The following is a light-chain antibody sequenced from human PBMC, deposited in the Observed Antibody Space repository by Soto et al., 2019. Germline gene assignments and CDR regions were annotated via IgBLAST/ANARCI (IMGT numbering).Light chain of an antibody. V-gene: IGLV2-14*01. CDR1: SSDVGGYNY. CDR2: EVS. J-gene: IGLJ2*01. CDR3: RSLTSRRNLV. Sequence: QSALTQPASVSGSPGQSITISCTGSSSDVGGYNYVSWYQQHPGKAPKLMIYEVSNRPSGISNRFSGSKSCNTAPLTLSGPQAEDQADYYCRSLTSRRNLVFGRGTKLTVL.